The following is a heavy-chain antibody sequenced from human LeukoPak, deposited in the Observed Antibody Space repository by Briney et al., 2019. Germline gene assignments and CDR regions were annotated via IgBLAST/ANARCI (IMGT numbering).Heavy chain of an antibody. CDR2: IILIFGTA. J-gene: IGHJ6*03. CDR1: GGTFSSYA. Sequence: SVKVSCKASGGTFSSYAISWVRQAPGQGLEWMGGIILIFGTANYAQKFQGRVTITTDESTSTAYMELSSLRSEDTAVYYCARGHYDFWSGYPSDYYYMDVWGKGTTVTVSS. CDR3: ARGHYDFWSGYPSDYYYMDV. D-gene: IGHD3-3*01. V-gene: IGHV1-69*05.